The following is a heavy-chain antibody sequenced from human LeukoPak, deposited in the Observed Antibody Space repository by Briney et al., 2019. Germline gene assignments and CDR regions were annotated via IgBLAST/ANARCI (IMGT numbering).Heavy chain of an antibody. CDR3: ARGQRVGATALDY. Sequence: PSETLSLSCTVSGGSTSNWYWSWIRQPAGKGLEWIGRMYSTGSTSHNPSLKSRVTMSLDKSTNQFSLRLRSVTSAATAMSYCARGQRVGATALDYWGQGILVTVSS. CDR1: GGSTSNWY. J-gene: IGHJ4*02. CDR2: MYSTGST. V-gene: IGHV4-4*07. D-gene: IGHD1-26*01.